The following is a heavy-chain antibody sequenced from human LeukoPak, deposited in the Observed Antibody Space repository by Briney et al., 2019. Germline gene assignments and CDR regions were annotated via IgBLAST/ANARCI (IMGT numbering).Heavy chain of an antibody. CDR3: AKTVVVAALSHFDC. D-gene: IGHD2-15*01. J-gene: IGHJ4*02. Sequence: GGSLRLSCAASGFTFSSYGMSWVRQAPGKGLEWVSGISGSGGGTYYADSVKGRFIISRDNPKNTLHLQMNSLRAEDTAIYYCAKTVVVAALSHFDCWGQGALVTVSS. V-gene: IGHV3-23*01. CDR1: GFTFSSYG. CDR2: ISGSGGGT.